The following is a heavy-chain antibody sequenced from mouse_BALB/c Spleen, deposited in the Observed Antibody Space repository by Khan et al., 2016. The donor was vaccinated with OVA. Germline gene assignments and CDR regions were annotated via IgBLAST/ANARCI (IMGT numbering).Heavy chain of an antibody. CDR2: IWSGGNT. CDR1: GFSLTTYG. V-gene: IGHV2-4-1*01. CDR3: ARNSFMYDFTY. J-gene: IGHJ3*01. Sequence: QVQLKESGPGLLQPSQSLSITCTVSGFSLTTYGVHWVRQSPGKGLEWLGLIWSGGNTDYNAAFISRLSISKDNSKSQVFFKMNSLQADDTAIYYCARNSFMYDFTYGGQGTLVTVSA. D-gene: IGHD2-14*01.